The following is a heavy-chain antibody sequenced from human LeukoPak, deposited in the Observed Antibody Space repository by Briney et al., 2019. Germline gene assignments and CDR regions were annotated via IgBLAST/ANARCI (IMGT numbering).Heavy chain of an antibody. CDR3: ARDLPDSSSANCFDP. CDR1: GFTFSSYS. Sequence: GRSLRLSCAASGFTFSSYSMHWVRHAPGKGLEWVAVISDDGNNKYYADSVKGRFSISRDNSKNTLYLQMNSLRTKDTAVYYCARDLPDSSSANCFDPWGQGTLVTVSS. V-gene: IGHV3-30-3*01. J-gene: IGHJ5*02. D-gene: IGHD6-6*01. CDR2: ISDDGNNK.